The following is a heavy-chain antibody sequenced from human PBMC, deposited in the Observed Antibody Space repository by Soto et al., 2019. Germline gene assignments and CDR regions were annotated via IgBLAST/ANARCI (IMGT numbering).Heavy chain of an antibody. J-gene: IGHJ5*02. CDR2: IYYSGST. CDR1: GGSISSYY. V-gene: IGHV4-59*08. CDR3: VRTGYLGWFDP. D-gene: IGHD3-9*01. Sequence: PSETLSLTCTVSGGSISSYYWSWIRQPPGKGLEWIGYIYYSGSTNYNPSLKSRVTISVDTSKNQFSLKLSSVTAADTAVYYCVRTGYLGWFDPWGQGTLVTVSS.